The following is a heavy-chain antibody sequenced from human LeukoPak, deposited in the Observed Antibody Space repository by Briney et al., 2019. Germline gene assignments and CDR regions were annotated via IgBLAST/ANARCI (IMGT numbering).Heavy chain of an antibody. V-gene: IGHV3-7*01. Sequence: GGSLRLSCAASGFTFSNYWMSWVRQAPGKGLEWVASIKRDGSEKHYVDSVKGRFTISRDNAKNSLYLQMNSPRADDTAVYYCARLYSSSVNFWGQGTMVTVSS. J-gene: IGHJ4*02. CDR3: ARLYSSSVNF. D-gene: IGHD6-13*01. CDR2: IKRDGSEK. CDR1: GFTFSNYW.